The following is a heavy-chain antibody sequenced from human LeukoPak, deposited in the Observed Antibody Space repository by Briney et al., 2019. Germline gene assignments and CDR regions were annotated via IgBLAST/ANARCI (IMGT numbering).Heavy chain of an antibody. V-gene: IGHV1-46*01. CDR2: INPSDGGT. CDR1: GYTFTNNY. D-gene: IGHD3-3*01. CDR3: ARDRAITVFGVVMDV. J-gene: IGHJ6*04. Sequence: ASVKVSCKASGYTFTNNYMHWVRQAPGQGLEWMGIINPSDGGTNYAQKFQGRVTLTRDMSTSTVYMELSSLRSEDTAVYYCARDRAITVFGVVMDVWGKGTTVTVSS.